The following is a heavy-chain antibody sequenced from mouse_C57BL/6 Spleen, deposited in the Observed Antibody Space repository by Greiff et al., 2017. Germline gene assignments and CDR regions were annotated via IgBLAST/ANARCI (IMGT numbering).Heavy chain of an antibody. V-gene: IGHV1-82*01. CDR1: GYAFSSSW. CDR2: IYPGDGDT. J-gene: IGHJ2*01. D-gene: IGHD1-1*01. Sequence: QVHVQQSGPELVKPGASVKISCKASGYAFSSSWMNWVKQRPGQGLEWIGRIYPGDGDTNYNGKFKGKATLTADKSSSTAYMQLSSLTSEDSAVYFCARWGLLEGYWGQGTTLTVSS. CDR3: ARWGLLEGY.